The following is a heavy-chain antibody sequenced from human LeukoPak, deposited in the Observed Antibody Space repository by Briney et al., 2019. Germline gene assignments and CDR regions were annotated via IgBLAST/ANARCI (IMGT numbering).Heavy chain of an antibody. D-gene: IGHD2-21*02. CDR1: GFTFSSYG. J-gene: IGHJ4*02. CDR2: ISGSGGST. Sequence: GGSLRLSCAASGFTFSSYGMSWVRQAPGKGLEWVSAISGSGGSTYYADSVKGRFTISRDNAKNSLYLQMNSLRAEDTAVYYCARRVTAIFADYWGQGTLVTVSS. V-gene: IGHV3-23*01. CDR3: ARRVTAIFADY.